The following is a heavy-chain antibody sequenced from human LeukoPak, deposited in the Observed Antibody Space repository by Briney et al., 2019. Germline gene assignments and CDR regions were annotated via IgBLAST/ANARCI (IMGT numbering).Heavy chain of an antibody. D-gene: IGHD3-10*01. Sequence: PGGSLRLTCAASGFTFSSYWMQWVRQAPGKGLVWVSRIDGDGSSTNYADSVKGRFTISRDNAKNTLYLQLNSLRDEDTAVYYCARPRVGNYFDYWGQGTLVTVSS. CDR3: ARPRVGNYFDY. CDR1: GFTFSSYW. CDR2: IDGDGSST. J-gene: IGHJ4*02. V-gene: IGHV3-74*01.